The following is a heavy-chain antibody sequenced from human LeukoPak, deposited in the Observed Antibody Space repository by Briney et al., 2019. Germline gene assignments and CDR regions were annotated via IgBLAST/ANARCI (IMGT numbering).Heavy chain of an antibody. CDR2: MPYDENVADKGTP. V-gene: IGHV4-39*01. CDR3: ARLTLTGVGGRGWFDS. J-gene: IGHJ5*01. D-gene: IGHD3-3*01. CDR1: GDSISNSGWP. Sequence: SETLSLTCIVSGDSISNSGWPWGWIRQPPGKGLEWIGTMPYDENVADKGTPSYNPSLRSRVTISADTSKNQLSLKVNSVTAADTASYYGARLTLTGVGGRGWFDSWGQGTLVIVSS.